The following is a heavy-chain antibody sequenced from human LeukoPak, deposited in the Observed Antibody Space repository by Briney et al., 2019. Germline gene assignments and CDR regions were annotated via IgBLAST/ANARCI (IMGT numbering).Heavy chain of an antibody. J-gene: IGHJ4*02. CDR1: GFTFSSYG. Sequence: PGGSLRLSCAASGFTFSSYGMHWVRQAPGKGLEWVAFIRYDGSNKYYADSVKGRFTISRDNSKNTLYLQMNSLRAEDTAVYYCARTRNLYGDYGPWYFDYWGQGTLVTVSS. CDR3: ARTRNLYGDYGPWYFDY. V-gene: IGHV3-30*02. CDR2: IRYDGSNK. D-gene: IGHD4-17*01.